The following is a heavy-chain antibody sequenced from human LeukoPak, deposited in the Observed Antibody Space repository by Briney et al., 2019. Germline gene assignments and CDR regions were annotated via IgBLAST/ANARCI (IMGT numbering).Heavy chain of an antibody. Sequence: SETLSLTCTVSGGSISSYYWSWIRQPPGKGLELIGYSFFSGSTNYNPSLKSRVTISLDTSKNQFSLRLNSVTAADTAVYYCARGGLSSGWYGWGQGTLVTVSS. CDR2: SFFSGST. V-gene: IGHV4-59*01. D-gene: IGHD6-19*01. J-gene: IGHJ4*02. CDR1: GGSISSYY. CDR3: ARGGLSSGWYG.